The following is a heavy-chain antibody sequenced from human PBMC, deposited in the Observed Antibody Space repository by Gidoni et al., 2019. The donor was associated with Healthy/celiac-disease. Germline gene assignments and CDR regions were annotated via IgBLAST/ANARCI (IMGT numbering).Heavy chain of an antibody. Sequence: DVQLVEAGGCLVKPGGALAPASSACGFPFSGFRMNWVRQAPGKGLECVSSMSSSSSYIYYADSVKGRFTISRDKAKNSLYLQMNSLRAEDTAVYECARAGPSSSHRRGRGFDYWGQGTLVTVSS. CDR2: MSSSSSYI. V-gene: IGHV3-21*01. D-gene: IGHD6-6*01. CDR1: GFPFSGFR. CDR3: ARAGPSSSHRRGRGFDY. J-gene: IGHJ4*02.